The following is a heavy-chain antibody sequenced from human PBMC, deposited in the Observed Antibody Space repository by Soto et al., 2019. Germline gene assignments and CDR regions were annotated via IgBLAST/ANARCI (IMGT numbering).Heavy chain of an antibody. Sequence: SETLSLTCAVYGGFFSGYYWTWFRQPPGKGLEWIGGTNHGARTNYNPSLKRRVTISVDTPKNQFSLKMSSATAADTAVYYGERGYGECSSGYWGEGTLGTVS. CDR3: ERGYGECSSGY. V-gene: IGHV4-34*01. CDR2: TNHGART. J-gene: IGHJ4*02. D-gene: IGHD4-17*01. CDR1: GGFFSGYY.